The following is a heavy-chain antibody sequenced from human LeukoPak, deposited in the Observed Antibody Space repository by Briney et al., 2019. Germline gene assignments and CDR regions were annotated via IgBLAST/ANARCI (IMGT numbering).Heavy chain of an antibody. J-gene: IGHJ6*03. CDR2: INPNSGGT. Sequence: GASVKVSCKASGYTFTSYGVSWVRQAPGQGLEWMGWINPNSGGTNYAQKFQGRVTTTRDTSISTAYMELSRLRSDDTAVYYCARDVEGTYYDFWSGAYMDVWGKGTTVTVSS. CDR1: GYTFTSYG. CDR3: ARDVEGTYYDFWSGAYMDV. D-gene: IGHD3-3*01. V-gene: IGHV1-2*02.